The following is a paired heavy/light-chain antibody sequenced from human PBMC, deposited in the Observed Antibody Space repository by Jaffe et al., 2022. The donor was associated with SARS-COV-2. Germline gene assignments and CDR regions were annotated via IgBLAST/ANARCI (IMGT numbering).Light chain of an antibody. CDR2: EVS. V-gene: IGKV2D-29*01. CDR1: QSLLNGDGKTY. J-gene: IGKJ2*01. CDR3: MQTTQLPPT. Sequence: DIVMTQTPLSLSVTPGQPASISCKSSQSLLNGDGKTYFYWYLQKPGQPPQLLIYEVSKRFSGAPDRFSGSGSGTDFTLKISRVEAEDVGVYYCMQTTQLPPTFGQGTKLEI.
Heavy chain of an antibody. J-gene: IGHJ4*02. CDR1: GYTFSGHG. D-gene: IGHD6-19*01. CDR2: IWYDGSKK. CDR3: ARLLGSGWGMLDY. V-gene: IGHV3-33*01. Sequence: QVQLVESGGGVVQPGESVTLSCAASGYTFSGHGMHWVRQAPGKGLEWVALIWYDGSKKFYADSVKGRFTVSRDNSRNTLYLQMNSLRVEDTAVYYCARLLGSGWGMLDYWGQGTLVTVSS.